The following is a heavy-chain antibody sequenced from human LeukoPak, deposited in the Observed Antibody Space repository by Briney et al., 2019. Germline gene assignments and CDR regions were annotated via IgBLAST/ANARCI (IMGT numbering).Heavy chain of an antibody. J-gene: IGHJ4*02. CDR1: GFTFNSYA. CDR2: ISGSGDNT. CDR3: AKRSRNYGDFDH. D-gene: IGHD3-16*01. V-gene: IGHV3-23*01. Sequence: GGSLRLSCTASGFTFNSYAISWVRQAPGKGLEWVSGISGSGDNTYYADSVKSRITISRDNSKNTLYLQINSLRAEDTAVYYCAKRSRNYGDFDHWGQGTLVTVSS.